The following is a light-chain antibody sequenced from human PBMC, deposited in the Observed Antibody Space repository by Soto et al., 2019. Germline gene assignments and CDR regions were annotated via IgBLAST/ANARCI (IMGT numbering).Light chain of an antibody. CDR1: QSVSSN. CDR3: QQYNNWPRT. CDR2: GAS. Sequence: EIVMTQSPATLSVSPGERATLSCGASQSVSSNLAWYQQKPGQAPRLLIYGASTRATGIPARFSGSGSGTEFTLTISSLQSEDFAVYYCQQYNNWPRTSGQGTKV. J-gene: IGKJ1*01. V-gene: IGKV3-15*01.